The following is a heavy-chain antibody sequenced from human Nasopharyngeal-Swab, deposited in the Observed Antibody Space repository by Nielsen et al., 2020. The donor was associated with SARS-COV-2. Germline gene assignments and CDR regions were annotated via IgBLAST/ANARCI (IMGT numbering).Heavy chain of an antibody. J-gene: IGHJ6*02. Sequence: GEFLKISCAASGFTFSSYDMHWVRQATGKGLEWVSAIGTAGDTYYPGSVKGRFTISRENAKNSLYLQMNSLRAGDTAVYYCAREGYGSPLDVWGQGTTVTVSS. CDR1: GFTFSSYD. V-gene: IGHV3-13*01. CDR3: AREGYGSPLDV. CDR2: IGTAGDT. D-gene: IGHD3-10*01.